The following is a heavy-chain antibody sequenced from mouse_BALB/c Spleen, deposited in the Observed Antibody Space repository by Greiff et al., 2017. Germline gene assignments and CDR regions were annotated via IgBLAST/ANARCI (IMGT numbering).Heavy chain of an antibody. J-gene: IGHJ1*01. V-gene: IGHV5-6-5*01. D-gene: IGHD1-1*01. CDR3: AREGFITTVVDFDV. Sequence: EVHLVESGGGLVKPGGSLKLSCAASGFTFSSYAMSWVRQTPEKRLEWVASISSGGSTYYPDSVKGRFTISRDNARNILYLQMSSLRSEDTAMYYCAREGFITTVVDFDVWGAGTTVTVSS. CDR2: ISSGGST. CDR1: GFTFSSYA.